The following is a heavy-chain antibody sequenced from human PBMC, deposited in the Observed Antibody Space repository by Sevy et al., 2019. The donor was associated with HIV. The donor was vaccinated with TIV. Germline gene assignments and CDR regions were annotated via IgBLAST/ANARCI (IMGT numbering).Heavy chain of an antibody. J-gene: IGHJ5*02. CDR2: INHSGST. D-gene: IGHD2-2*01. CDR1: GGSFSGFS. Sequence: SETLSLTCAVSGGSFSGFSWNWIRQPPGKGLEWIGEINHSGSTHYNPSLKSRVTISVDTSKNQFSLRLNSVTAADTAVYYCARAPPVVVVPGAPSWFDPWGQGTLVTVSS. CDR3: ARAPPVVVVPGAPSWFDP. V-gene: IGHV4-34*01.